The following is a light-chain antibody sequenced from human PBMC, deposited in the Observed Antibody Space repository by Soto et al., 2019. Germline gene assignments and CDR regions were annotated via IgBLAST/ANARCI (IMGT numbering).Light chain of an antibody. CDR1: QSISSW. Sequence: DIQMTQSPSTLSASVGDRVTITYRASQSISSWLAWYQQKPGKAPKLLIYKASSLESGVPSRFSGSGSGTEFTLTISSLQPDDFATYYCQQYNSYSPWTFGQGNKQEIK. CDR3: QQYNSYSPWT. V-gene: IGKV1-5*03. J-gene: IGKJ2*02. CDR2: KAS.